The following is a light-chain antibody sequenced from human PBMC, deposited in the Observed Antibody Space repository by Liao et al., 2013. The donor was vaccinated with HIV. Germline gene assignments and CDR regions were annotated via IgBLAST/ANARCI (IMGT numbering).Light chain of an antibody. Sequence: SYELTQPPSVSVSPGQTATITCSGAKLGDKYACWYQQKSGQSPVLVIYEDTKRPSGIPERFSGSNSGNTATLTISGTQTMDEADYYCQAWDSSISYVFGTGTKLTVL. CDR2: EDT. CDR1: KLGDKY. V-gene: IGLV3-1*01. CDR3: QAWDSSISYV. J-gene: IGLJ1*01.